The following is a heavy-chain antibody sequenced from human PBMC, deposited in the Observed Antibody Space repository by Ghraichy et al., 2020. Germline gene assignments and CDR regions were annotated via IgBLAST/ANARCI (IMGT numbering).Heavy chain of an antibody. D-gene: IGHD2-2*01. Sequence: SGPTLVKPTQTLTLTCTFSGFSLSTSGVGVGWIRQPPGKALEWLALIYWNDDKRYSPSLKSRLTITKDTSKNQVVLTMTNMDPVDTATYYCAHSDTELGYCSSTSCLNWFDPWGQGTLVTVSS. CDR1: GFSLSTSGVG. V-gene: IGHV2-5*01. CDR3: AHSDTELGYCSSTSCLNWFDP. J-gene: IGHJ5*02. CDR2: IYWNDDK.